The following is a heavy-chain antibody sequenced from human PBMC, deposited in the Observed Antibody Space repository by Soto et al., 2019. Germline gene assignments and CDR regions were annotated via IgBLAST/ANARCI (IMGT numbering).Heavy chain of an antibody. J-gene: IGHJ6*02. CDR2: INPSGGKT. CDR3: ARDLKGRRLVTYYSYFGMDG. D-gene: IGHD5-18*01. V-gene: IGHV1-46*01. CDR1: GYMFTSYY. Sequence: QVRLVQSGTEVKKPGASVKVSCQASGYMFTSYYIHWVRQAPGQGLEWVGIINPSGGKTSSAQNFQGRVTLSSDTSTNTVYMELSGLQSEDTAVYYCARDLKGRRLVTYYSYFGMDGWGQGTTVTVS.